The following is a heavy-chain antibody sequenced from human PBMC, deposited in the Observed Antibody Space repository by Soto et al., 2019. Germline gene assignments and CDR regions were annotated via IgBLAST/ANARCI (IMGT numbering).Heavy chain of an antibody. Sequence: EVQLVESGGGLVQPGGSLRLSCAASGFTVSSNYMSWVRQAPGKGLEWVSVIYSGGSTYYADSVKGRFTISRHNSKNTLYLQMNSLRAEDTAVYYCATVDTAMVNPLGYWGQGTLVTVSS. J-gene: IGHJ4*02. V-gene: IGHV3-53*04. CDR2: IYSGGST. CDR1: GFTVSSNY. CDR3: ATVDTAMVNPLGY. D-gene: IGHD5-18*01.